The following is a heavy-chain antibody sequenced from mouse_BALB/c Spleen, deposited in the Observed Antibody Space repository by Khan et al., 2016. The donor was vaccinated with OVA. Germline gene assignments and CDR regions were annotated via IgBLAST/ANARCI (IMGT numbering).Heavy chain of an antibody. CDR3: ARLAYYYDSEGFAY. Sequence: EVELVESGGDLVKPGGSLKLSCAASGFTFSTYGMSWVRQTPDKRQEWVATVSTGGGYTYYPDSVKGRFTISRDNAKNTLYLQMSSLKSEDTAMFYCARLAYYYDSEGFAYWGQGTLVTVSA. V-gene: IGHV5-6*01. J-gene: IGHJ3*01. CDR1: GFTFSTYG. CDR2: VSTGGGYT. D-gene: IGHD1-1*01.